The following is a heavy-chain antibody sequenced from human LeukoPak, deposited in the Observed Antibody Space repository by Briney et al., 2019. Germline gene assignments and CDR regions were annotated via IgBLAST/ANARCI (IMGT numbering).Heavy chain of an antibody. CDR1: GFTFSSYG. D-gene: IGHD1-26*01. Sequence: GGSLRLSCAASGFTFSSYGMNWVRQAPGKGLEWVSSISSGSSYIYYADSVKGRFTISRDNAKNSLYLQMNSLRAEDTAVYSCARDGIGSHFDYWGQGTLVTVSS. CDR2: ISSGSSYI. J-gene: IGHJ4*02. CDR3: ARDGIGSHFDY. V-gene: IGHV3-21*01.